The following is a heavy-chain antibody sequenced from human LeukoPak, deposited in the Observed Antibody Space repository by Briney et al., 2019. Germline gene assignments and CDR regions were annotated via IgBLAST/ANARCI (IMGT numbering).Heavy chain of an antibody. CDR3: ASYELALPGDYGDYGGHYFDY. D-gene: IGHD4-17*01. CDR2: INHSGST. J-gene: IGHJ4*02. Sequence: PSETLSLTCAVYGGSFSGYYWSWIRQPPGKGLEWIGEINHSGSTNYNPSLKSRVTISVDTSKNQFSLQLSSVTAADTAVYYCASYELALPGDYGDYGGHYFDYWGQGTLVTVSS. V-gene: IGHV4-34*01. CDR1: GGSFSGYY.